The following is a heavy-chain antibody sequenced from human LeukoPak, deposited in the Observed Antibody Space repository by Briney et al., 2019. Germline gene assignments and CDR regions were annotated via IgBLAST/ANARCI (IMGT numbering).Heavy chain of an antibody. D-gene: IGHD3-9*01. CDR1: GFTFSDYS. Sequence: GGSLRLSCAASGFTFSDYSMSWIRQAPGKGLEWVSYISNSGSTIYYADSVKGRFTISRDNAKNSLYVHMNNLRAEDTAVYYCAGDVEVRAFDWLLPAPVFDHWGQGALVTVSS. CDR2: ISNSGSTI. J-gene: IGHJ4*02. CDR3: AGDVEVRAFDWLLPAPVFDH. V-gene: IGHV3-11*01.